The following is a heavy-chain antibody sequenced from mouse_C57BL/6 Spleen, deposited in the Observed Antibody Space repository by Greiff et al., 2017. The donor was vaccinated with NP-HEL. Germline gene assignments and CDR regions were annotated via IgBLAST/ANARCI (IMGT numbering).Heavy chain of an antibody. Sequence: EVHLVESGPGLVKPSQSLSLTCSVTGYSITSGYYWNWIRQFPGNKLEWMGYISYDGSNNYNPSLKNRISITRDTSKNQFFLKLNSVTTEDTATYYCARVHDGYYAYWGQGTLVTVSA. CDR2: ISYDGSN. V-gene: IGHV3-6*01. CDR1: GYSITSGYY. J-gene: IGHJ3*01. D-gene: IGHD2-3*01. CDR3: ARVHDGYYAY.